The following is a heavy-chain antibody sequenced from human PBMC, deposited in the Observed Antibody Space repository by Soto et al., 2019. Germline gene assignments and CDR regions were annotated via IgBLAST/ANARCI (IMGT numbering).Heavy chain of an antibody. D-gene: IGHD2-15*01. Sequence: TLSLTCAVSGVSIHDSHSFWGLILHPPGKGLEFIGSVYHSGGSYYNPSLKGRVTISVDTSNNQISLRVNSVTAADTAVYYCGRVVEGATRHTDSDSWGQGMLVTVSS. CDR2: VYHSGGS. CDR3: GRVVEGATRHTDSDS. V-gene: IGHV4-39*02. J-gene: IGHJ5*02. CDR1: GVSIHDSHSF.